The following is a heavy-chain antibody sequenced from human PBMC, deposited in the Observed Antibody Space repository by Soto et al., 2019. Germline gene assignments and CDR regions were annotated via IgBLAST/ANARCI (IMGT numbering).Heavy chain of an antibody. CDR2: INHSGST. CDR3: ARGREYYDILTGYPDNWFDP. D-gene: IGHD3-9*01. V-gene: IGHV4-34*01. CDR1: GGSFSIYY. J-gene: IGHJ5*02. Sequence: PSETLSLTCAVYGGSFSIYYWSWIFQPQGKGLEWIGEINHSGSTNYNPSLKSRVTISVDTSKNQFSLKLSSVTAADTAVYYCARGREYYDILTGYPDNWFDPWGQGTLVTVSS.